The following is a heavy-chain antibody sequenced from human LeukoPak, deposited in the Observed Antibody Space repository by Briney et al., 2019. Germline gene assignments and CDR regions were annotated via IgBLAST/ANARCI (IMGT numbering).Heavy chain of an antibody. CDR2: ISSSGSTI. J-gene: IGHJ4*02. D-gene: IGHD3-9*01. CDR1: GFTFSDYH. V-gene: IGHV3-11*04. CDR3: AREDWLLHYFDS. Sequence: GGSLRLSCAASGFTFSDYHMSWIRQAPGKGLEWVSYISSSGSTIYYADSVKGRFTISRDNAKNSLYLQMNSLRAEDTAVYYCAREDWLLHYFDSWGQGTLVTVSS.